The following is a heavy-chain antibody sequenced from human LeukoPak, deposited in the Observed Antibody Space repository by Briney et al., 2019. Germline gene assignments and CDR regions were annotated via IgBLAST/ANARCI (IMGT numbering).Heavy chain of an antibody. CDR2: IYHSGST. V-gene: IGHV4-39*01. D-gene: IGHD3-22*01. J-gene: IGHJ4*02. Sequence: SETLSLTCTVSGGSINSSTYYWGWVRQPPGKGLEWIGSIYHSGSTYYNPSLKSRVTISVDTSKKQFSLKLSSVTATDTAVYYCARLGSYYYDRSGYYTYPFRFDSWGQGTLVTVSS. CDR3: ARLGSYYYDRSGYYTYPFRFDS. CDR1: GGSINSSTYY.